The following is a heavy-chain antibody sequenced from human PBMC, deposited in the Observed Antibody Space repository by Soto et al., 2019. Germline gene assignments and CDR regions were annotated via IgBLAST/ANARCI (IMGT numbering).Heavy chain of an antibody. CDR3: AKGPPLPYRSTRYYFVF. J-gene: IGHJ4*02. Sequence: GSLRLSCSASGFTFSSYAMSWVRQAPGKGLESVSAISGSGGSTYYADSVKGRFTISRDNSKNTLYLQMDSLRAEDTAVYYCAKGPPLPYRSTRYYFVFWGQGILVTLSS. CDR2: ISGSGGST. CDR1: GFTFSSYA. D-gene: IGHD6-13*01. V-gene: IGHV3-23*01.